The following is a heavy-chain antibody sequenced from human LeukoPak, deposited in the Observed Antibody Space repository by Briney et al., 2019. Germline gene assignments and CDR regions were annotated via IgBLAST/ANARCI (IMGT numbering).Heavy chain of an antibody. Sequence: ASVKVSCKASGYTFTGYYMHWVRQAPGQGLEWMGWINPNSGGTNYAQKFQGRVTMTRDTSISTAYMELSRLRSDDTAVYYCARGPGYCSGGSRVDAFDIRGQGTMVTVSS. CDR3: ARGPGYCSGGSRVDAFDI. J-gene: IGHJ3*02. CDR1: GYTFTGYY. V-gene: IGHV1-2*02. D-gene: IGHD2-15*01. CDR2: INPNSGGT.